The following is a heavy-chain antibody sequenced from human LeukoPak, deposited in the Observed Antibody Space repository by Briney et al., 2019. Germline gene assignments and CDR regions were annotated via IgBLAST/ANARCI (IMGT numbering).Heavy chain of an antibody. J-gene: IGHJ4*02. D-gene: IGHD2-21*02. CDR2: IWYDGSNK. V-gene: IGHV3-33*01. Sequence: QPGRSLILSCAASGFTFSSYGMHWVRQAPGKGLEWVAVIWYDGSNKYYADSVKGRFTISRDNSKNTLYLQMNSLRAEDTAVYYCARLDCGGDCSDPPDYWGQGTLVTVSS. CDR3: ARLDCGGDCSDPPDY. CDR1: GFTFSSYG.